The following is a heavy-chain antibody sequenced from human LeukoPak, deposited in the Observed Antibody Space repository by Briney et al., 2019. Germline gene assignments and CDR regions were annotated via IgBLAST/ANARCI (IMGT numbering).Heavy chain of an antibody. CDR2: ISGYTGDT. V-gene: IGHV1-18*01. CDR3: ARAGYCCDGGCRGGSAFDV. CDR1: GYTFTNYD. J-gene: IGHJ3*01. D-gene: IGHD2-15*01. Sequence: ASVRVSCKTSGYTFTNYDIYWVRQAPGQGLECMGWISGYTGDTKYAQILQGRFTVTTDTSTSTAYMELRSLTYDDTAVYYCARAGYCCDGGCRGGSAFDVWGQGTMVTVSS.